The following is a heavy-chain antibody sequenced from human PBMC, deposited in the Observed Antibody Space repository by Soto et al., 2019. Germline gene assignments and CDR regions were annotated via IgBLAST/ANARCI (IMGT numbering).Heavy chain of an antibody. Sequence: PGGSLRLSCAASGFDFRSYGIHWVRQAPGRGLEWVAAASYDGSETYYADSAKGRFTVSKEISKNTVFLQMNALSHEDTALYFCVRDSGWPILNFDSWGQGTMVTVSS. CDR3: VRDSGWPILNFDS. J-gene: IGHJ4*02. CDR2: ASYDGSET. V-gene: IGHV3-30*03. CDR1: GFDFRSYG. D-gene: IGHD3-10*01.